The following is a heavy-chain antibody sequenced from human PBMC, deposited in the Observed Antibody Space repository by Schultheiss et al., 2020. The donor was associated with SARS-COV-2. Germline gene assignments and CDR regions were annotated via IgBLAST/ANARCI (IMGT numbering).Heavy chain of an antibody. Sequence: GGSLKLSCAASGFTFSSYGMHWVRQAPGKGLEWVAVISYDGSNKYYADSVKGRFTISRDNSKNTLYLQMNSLRAEDTAVYYCARDYSSGYLYYYYGMDVWGQGTTVTVSS. D-gene: IGHD6-19*01. CDR1: GFTFSSYG. CDR2: ISYDGSNK. V-gene: IGHV3-30*12. J-gene: IGHJ6*02. CDR3: ARDYSSGYLYYYYGMDV.